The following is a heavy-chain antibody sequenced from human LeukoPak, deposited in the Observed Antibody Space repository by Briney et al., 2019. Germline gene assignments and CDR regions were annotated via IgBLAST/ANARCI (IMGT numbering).Heavy chain of an antibody. V-gene: IGHV5-51*01. CDR3: ARRRHCTSGSCEDFDF. CDR2: IYPGDSDT. J-gene: IGHJ4*02. CDR1: GYSFANYW. Sequence: GESLKISCKASGYSFANYWIGWVRQIPGKGLEWMGTIYPGDSDTRHSPSFQGQVTISADKSISTAYLQWSSLKASDTAMYYCARRRHCTSGSCEDFDFWGQGTLVTVSS. D-gene: IGHD2-15*01.